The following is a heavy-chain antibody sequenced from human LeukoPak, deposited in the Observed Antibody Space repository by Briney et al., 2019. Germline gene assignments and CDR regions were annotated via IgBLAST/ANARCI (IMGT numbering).Heavy chain of an antibody. CDR2: ISSTGTTT. V-gene: IGHV3-11*01. CDR3: ARAGSGWYHYYYYMDV. D-gene: IGHD6-19*01. Sequence: GGSLRLSCAASGFTFSDYYMSWIRQAPGKGLEWVSYISSTGTTTYYADSVKGRFTISRDNAKNSLYLQMNSLRAEDTAVYYCARAGSGWYHYYYYMDVWGKGTTVTISS. CDR1: GFTFSDYY. J-gene: IGHJ6*03.